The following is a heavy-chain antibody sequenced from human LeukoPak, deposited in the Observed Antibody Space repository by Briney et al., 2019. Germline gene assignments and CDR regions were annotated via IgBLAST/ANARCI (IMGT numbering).Heavy chain of an antibody. J-gene: IGHJ4*02. CDR3: AREGAAGIWRGPYYYFDY. CDR2: ISAYNGNA. CDR1: GYTFTSYG. D-gene: IGHD6-13*01. Sequence: ASVKVSCKASGYTFTSYGISWVRQAPGQGLEWMGWISAYNGNANYAQKLQGRVTMTTDTSTSTAYMELRSLRSDDTAVYYCAREGAAGIWRGPYYYFDYWGQGTLVTVSS. V-gene: IGHV1-18*01.